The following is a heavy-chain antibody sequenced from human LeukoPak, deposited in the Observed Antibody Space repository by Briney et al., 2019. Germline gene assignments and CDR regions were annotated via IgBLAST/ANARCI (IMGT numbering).Heavy chain of an antibody. D-gene: IGHD5-18*01. CDR2: ISSSSSTI. J-gene: IGHJ6*03. CDR3: ARDHVDTAMAYYYYYYMDV. V-gene: IGHV3-48*01. CDR1: GFTFSSYS. Sequence: PGGSLRLSCAASGFTFSSYSMNWVRQAPGKGLEWVSYISSSSSTIYYADSVKGRFTISRDNAKNSLYLQMNSLRAEDTAVYYCARDHVDTAMAYYYYYYMDVWGKGTTVTVSS.